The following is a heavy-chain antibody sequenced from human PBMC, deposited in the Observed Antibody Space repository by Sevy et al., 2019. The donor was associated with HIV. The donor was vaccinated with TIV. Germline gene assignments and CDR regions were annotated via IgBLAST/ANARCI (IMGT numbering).Heavy chain of an antibody. D-gene: IGHD2-2*01. V-gene: IGHV1-69*13. CDR3: ARTHLVRIPGAKDLYFDN. Sequence: AAVKVSCKASGGTFSNYALSWVRQAPGQGLEWMGGIIPIFGTTNFAQTFQGRVTITADESTNTAYMELSSLRSADTAVYYCARTHLVRIPGAKDLYFDNWGQGTLVTVSS. CDR2: IIPIFGTT. J-gene: IGHJ4*02. CDR1: GGTFSNYA.